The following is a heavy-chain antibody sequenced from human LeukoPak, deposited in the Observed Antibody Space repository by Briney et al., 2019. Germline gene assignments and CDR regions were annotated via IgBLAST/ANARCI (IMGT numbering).Heavy chain of an antibody. CDR1: GYTFTGYY. CDR2: INPNSGGT. J-gene: IGHJ5*02. Sequence: GASVKVSCKASGYTFTGYYMHWVRQAPGQGLEWMGGINPNSGGTNYAQKFQGRVTMTRDTSISTAYMELSRLRSDDTAVYYCARERVVVPAVYFDPWGQGTLVTVSS. D-gene: IGHD2-2*01. V-gene: IGHV1-2*02. CDR3: ARERVVVPAVYFDP.